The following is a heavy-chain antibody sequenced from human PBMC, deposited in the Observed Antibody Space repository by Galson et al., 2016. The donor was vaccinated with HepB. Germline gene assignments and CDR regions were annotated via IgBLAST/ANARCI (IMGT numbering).Heavy chain of an antibody. CDR1: GYPFGNYA. J-gene: IGHJ5*02. Sequence: SVKVSCKASGYPFGNYAMHWVRQAPGHRLEWMGWINGGNGNTKYSQKFQGRLTITGDTSASTAYMELISLRSEDTAVYYCPRAFYLSGRYFDPWGQGTLVTVSS. CDR3: PRAFYLSGRYFDP. V-gene: IGHV1-3*01. D-gene: IGHD3-10*01. CDR2: INGGNGNT.